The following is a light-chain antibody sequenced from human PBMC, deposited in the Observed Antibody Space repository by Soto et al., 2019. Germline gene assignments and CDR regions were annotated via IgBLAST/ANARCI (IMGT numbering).Light chain of an antibody. CDR1: QSLFYASINKNY. V-gene: IGKV4-1*01. CDR3: QQYFDNSIT. J-gene: IGKJ5*01. Sequence: DIVMTQAPESLAVSLGERATINCKSSQSLFYASINKNYLAWYQQKPRQPPKLLIYWASIRGSGVPDRFSGSGSGTDFTLTISSLQAEDVAVYYCQQYFDNSITFGQGTRLETK. CDR2: WAS.